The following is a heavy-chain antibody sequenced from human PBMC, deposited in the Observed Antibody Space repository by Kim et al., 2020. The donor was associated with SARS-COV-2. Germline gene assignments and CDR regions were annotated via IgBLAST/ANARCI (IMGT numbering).Heavy chain of an antibody. CDR3: AKEGYYDFWSGYYANYYYYYGMDV. J-gene: IGHJ6*02. Sequence: GGSLRLSCAASGFTFSSYGMHWVRQAPGKGLEWVAVISYDGSNKYYADSVKGRFTISRDNSKNTLYLQMNSLRAEDTAVYYCAKEGYYDFWSGYYANYYYYYGMDVWGQGTTVTVSS. V-gene: IGHV3-30*18. CDR2: ISYDGSNK. CDR1: GFTFSSYG. D-gene: IGHD3-3*01.